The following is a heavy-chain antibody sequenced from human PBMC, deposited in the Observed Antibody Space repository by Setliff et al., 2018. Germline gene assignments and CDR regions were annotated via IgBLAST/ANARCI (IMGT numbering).Heavy chain of an antibody. CDR1: GGSISSSSYY. J-gene: IGHJ6*02. Sequence: PSETLSLTCTVSGGSISSSSYYWGWIRQPPGKGLEWIGSIYYSGSTYYNPSLKSRVTISVDTSKNQFSLKLSSVTAADTAVYYCARLNYVILTGYYGSPYYYGMDVWGQGTTVTVSS. CDR3: ARLNYVILTGYYGSPYYYGMDV. D-gene: IGHD3-9*01. V-gene: IGHV4-39*07. CDR2: IYYSGST.